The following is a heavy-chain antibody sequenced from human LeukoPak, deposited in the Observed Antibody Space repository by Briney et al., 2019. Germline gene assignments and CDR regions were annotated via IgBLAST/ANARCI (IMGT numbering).Heavy chain of an antibody. V-gene: IGHV1-69*05. CDR3: ARSVRLGSWYFDL. J-gene: IGHJ2*01. Sequence: SVKVSCKASGGTFSSYAISWVRQAPGQGLEWMGRIIPIFGTANYAQKFQGRVTITTGESTSTAYMELSSLRSEDTAVYYCARSVRLGSWYFDLWGRGTLVTVSS. D-gene: IGHD6-6*01. CDR2: IIPIFGTA. CDR1: GGTFSSYA.